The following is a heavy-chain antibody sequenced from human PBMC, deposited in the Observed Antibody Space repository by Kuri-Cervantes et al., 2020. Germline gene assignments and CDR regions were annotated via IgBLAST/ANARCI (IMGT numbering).Heavy chain of an antibody. J-gene: IGHJ6*02. V-gene: IGHV3-23*01. CDR1: GFTFGSYT. D-gene: IGHD2-2*01. Sequence: GESLKISCAASGFTFGSYTMSWVRQAPGKGLEWVSAISASGSSTYYADPVKCRFTISRDNFKNTLYLQMNSLRAEDTAIYYCAKVAIPAGTRGKLAYYYGLDVWGQGTTVTVSS. CDR3: AKVAIPAGTRGKLAYYYGLDV. CDR2: ISASGSST.